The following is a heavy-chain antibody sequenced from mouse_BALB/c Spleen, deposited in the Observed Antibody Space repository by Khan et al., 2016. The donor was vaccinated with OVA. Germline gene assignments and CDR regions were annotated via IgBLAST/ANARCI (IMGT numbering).Heavy chain of an antibody. D-gene: IGHD2-4*01. V-gene: IGHV2-2*02. J-gene: IGHJ3*01. CDR3: ARNYDYDEGLAY. Sequence: VQLQESGPGLVQPSQSLSITCTVSGFSLTYYGVHWVRQSPGKGLEWLGVIWSGGSTAYNAAFISRLNISKHNSKSHAFFKINRLQDNDTAIYYCARNYDYDEGLAYWGQGTLVTVSA. CDR1: GFSLTYYG. CDR2: IWSGGST.